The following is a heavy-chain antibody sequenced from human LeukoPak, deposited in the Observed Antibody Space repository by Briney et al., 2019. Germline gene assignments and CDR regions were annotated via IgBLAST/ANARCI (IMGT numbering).Heavy chain of an antibody. V-gene: IGHV3-33*08. CDR3: ASDMVRGVITELGYYYYYGMDV. CDR1: GFRFIIFE. D-gene: IGHD3-10*01. J-gene: IGHJ6*02. CDR2: IWYDGSKK. Sequence: PGGSLRLSCEGSGFRFIIFEMNWVRQAPGKGLEWVAVIWYDGSKKYYADSVKGRFTISRDNSKNTLYLQMNSLRAEDTAVYYCASDMVRGVITELGYYYYYGMDVWGQGTTVTVSS.